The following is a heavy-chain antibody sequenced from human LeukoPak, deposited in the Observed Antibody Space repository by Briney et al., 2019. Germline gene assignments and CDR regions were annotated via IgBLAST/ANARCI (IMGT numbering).Heavy chain of an antibody. CDR1: GGSISRDY. CDR3: ARVAELRFLEWLFDY. CDR2: IYTSGST. V-gene: IGHV4-4*07. J-gene: IGHJ4*02. Sequence: SETLSLTCTVSGGSISRDYWGWIRQPAGKGLEWIGRIYTSGSTNYNPSLKSRVTISVDTSKNQFSLKLSSVTAADTAVYYCARVAELRFLEWLFDYWGQGTLVTVSS. D-gene: IGHD3-3*01.